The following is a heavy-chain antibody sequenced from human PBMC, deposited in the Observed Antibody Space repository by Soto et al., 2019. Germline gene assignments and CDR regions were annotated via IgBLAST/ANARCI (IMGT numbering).Heavy chain of an antibody. Sequence: ASVKVSCKASGCTFISYAISWVRQAPGQGLEWMGGINPIFGTANYAQKFQGRVTITADESTSTAYMELSSLRSEDTAVYYCATVRQDIVLIVCAPRGGDDFDIWGQGTMVTVSS. CDR1: GCTFISYA. D-gene: IGHD2-8*01. J-gene: IGHJ3*02. CDR2: INPIFGTA. CDR3: ATVRQDIVLIVCAPRGGDDFDI. V-gene: IGHV1-69*13.